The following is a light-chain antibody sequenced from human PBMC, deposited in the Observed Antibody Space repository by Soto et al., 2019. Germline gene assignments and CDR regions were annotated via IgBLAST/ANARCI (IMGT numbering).Light chain of an antibody. J-gene: IGKJ2*01. V-gene: IGKV1-39*01. CDR2: AAS. CDR3: QQSYSTPYT. Sequence: DIQLTQSPSSLSTSVGDRVTITCRASQTNRTNLNWYQQKPRGAPKLLISAASSLQGGVPLRFSGSGSGTDFTLTISSLQPEDFANYYCQQSYSTPYTFGHGTSLEIK. CDR1: QTNRTN.